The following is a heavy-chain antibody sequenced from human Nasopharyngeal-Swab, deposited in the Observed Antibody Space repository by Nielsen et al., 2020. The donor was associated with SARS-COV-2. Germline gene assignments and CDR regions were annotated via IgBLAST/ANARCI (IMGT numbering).Heavy chain of an antibody. CDR3: ARGLSGIVPAPILGLGPFYSYYYMDV. CDR2: INHSGST. V-gene: IGHV4-34*01. Sequence: SETLSLTCAVSGGSFSANYWGWIRQPPGKGLEWIGEINHSGSTNYKPSLRSRVTISVDTSKNQFSLRLTSVTAADTAVYYCARGLSGIVPAPILGLGPFYSYYYMDVWGKGTTVTVSS. CDR1: GGSFSANY. J-gene: IGHJ6*03. D-gene: IGHD2-2*01.